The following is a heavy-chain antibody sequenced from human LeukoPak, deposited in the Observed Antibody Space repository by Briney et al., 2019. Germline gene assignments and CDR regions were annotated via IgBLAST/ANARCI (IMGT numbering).Heavy chain of an antibody. Sequence: GESLKISCKGSGYSFTSYWIGWVRQMPGKGLEWMGVIYPGDSDTRYSPSFEGQVSISADKSITTAYLQWSSLKASDTAIYYCARQTGYGSSWCGADYWGQGTLVTVSS. D-gene: IGHD6-13*01. V-gene: IGHV5-51*01. CDR1: GYSFTSYW. J-gene: IGHJ4*02. CDR3: ARQTGYGSSWCGADY. CDR2: IYPGDSDT.